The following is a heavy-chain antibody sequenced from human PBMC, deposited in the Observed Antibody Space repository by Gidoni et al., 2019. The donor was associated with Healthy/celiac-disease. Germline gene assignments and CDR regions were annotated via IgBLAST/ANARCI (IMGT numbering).Heavy chain of an antibody. V-gene: IGHV1-69*06. Sequence: QVQLVQSGAEVKKPGSSVKVSCKASGGTFSSYAISWVRQAPGQGLEWMGGIITIFGTANYAQKFQGRVTITADKSTSTAYMELSSLRSEDTAVYYCARDRYCSGGSCYGGWFDPWGQGTLVTVSS. J-gene: IGHJ5*02. CDR2: IITIFGTA. CDR1: GGTFSSYA. CDR3: ARDRYCSGGSCYGGWFDP. D-gene: IGHD2-15*01.